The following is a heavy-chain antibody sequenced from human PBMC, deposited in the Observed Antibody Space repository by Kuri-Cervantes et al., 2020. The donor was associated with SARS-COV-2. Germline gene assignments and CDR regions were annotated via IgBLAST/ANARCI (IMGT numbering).Heavy chain of an antibody. V-gene: IGHV1-18*01. Sequence: ASVKVSCKAAGGTSSSYAISWVRQAPGQGLEWMGRIIAYNGNTNYAQKLQGRVAMTTDTSTSTAYMELRSLRSDDTAVYYCARDPSLGVGYCSSTSCYYDYFDYWGQGTPVTVSS. CDR3: ARDPSLGVGYCSSTSCYYDYFDY. CDR1: GGTSSSYA. J-gene: IGHJ4*01. D-gene: IGHD2-2*01. CDR2: IIAYNGNT.